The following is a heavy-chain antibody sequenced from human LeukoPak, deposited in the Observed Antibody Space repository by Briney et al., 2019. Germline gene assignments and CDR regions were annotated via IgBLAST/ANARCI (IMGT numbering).Heavy chain of an antibody. J-gene: IGHJ6*02. V-gene: IGHV3-23*01. CDR2: ISGSGGST. D-gene: IGHD2-2*01. Sequence: GGSPRLSCAASGFTFSSYAMSWVRQAPGKGLEWVSAISGSGGSTYYADSVKGRFTISRDNSKNTLYLQMNSLRAEDTAVYYCAKICTSCHSGMDVWGQGTTVTVSS. CDR3: AKICTSCHSGMDV. CDR1: GFTFSSYA.